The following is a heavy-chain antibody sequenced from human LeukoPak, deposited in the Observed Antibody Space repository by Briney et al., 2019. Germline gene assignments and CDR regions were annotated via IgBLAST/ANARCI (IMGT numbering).Heavy chain of an antibody. V-gene: IGHV4-34*01. CDR3: ARGEIWFGELSHFDY. CDR2: VNHSGST. D-gene: IGHD3-10*01. Sequence: PSETLSLTCAVYGGSLSGYYWSWIRQSPGKGLEWIGEVNHSGSTTYNASLKSRVTISVDTSNNQFSLKLSSVTAADTAVYYCARGEIWFGELSHFDYWGQGTLVTVSS. J-gene: IGHJ4*02. CDR1: GGSLSGYY.